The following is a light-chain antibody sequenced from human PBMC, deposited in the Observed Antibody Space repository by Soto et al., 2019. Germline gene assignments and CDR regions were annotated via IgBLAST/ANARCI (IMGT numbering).Light chain of an antibody. J-gene: IGKJ4*01. CDR2: AAS. CDR3: QQLNSYPLLDT. V-gene: IGKV1-9*01. Sequence: DIQLTQSPSFLSASVGDRVTITCRASQGISSYLAWYQQKPGKAPKLLIYAASTLQSGVPSRFSGSGSGTEFTLTISSLQPEDFATYYCQQLNSYPLLDTFGGGTKVEIK. CDR1: QGISSY.